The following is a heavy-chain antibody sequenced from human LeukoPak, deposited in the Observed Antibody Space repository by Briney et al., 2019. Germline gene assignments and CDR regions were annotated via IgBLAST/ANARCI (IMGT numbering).Heavy chain of an antibody. CDR1: GGSFSGYY. V-gene: IGHV4-34*01. J-gene: IGHJ4*02. CDR3: ARGGPSLDY. CDR2: INHSGST. Sequence: SETLSLTCAVYGGSFSGYYWSWIRQPQGKGMEWIGEINHSGSTNYNPSLKSRVTISLDTFKNQFSLKLSSVTAADTAVYYCARGGPSLDYWGQGTLVTVSS.